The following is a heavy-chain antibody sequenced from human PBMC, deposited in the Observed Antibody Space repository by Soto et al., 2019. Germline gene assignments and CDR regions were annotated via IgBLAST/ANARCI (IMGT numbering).Heavy chain of an antibody. CDR3: AQRLSLYGSRRERGNWFDT. J-gene: IGHJ5*02. CDR1: GFSLSTTGVG. D-gene: IGHD3-10*01. Sequence: QITLKESGPTLVRPTQTLTLTCTFSGFSLSTTGVGVGWIRQPPGKALEWLALIYWDDDKRYSPSLKSRITITKNTSKNELILTMTNTAPVDTARYYWAQRLSLYGSRRERGNWFDTWGQGTLFPVSS. CDR2: IYWDDDK. V-gene: IGHV2-5*02.